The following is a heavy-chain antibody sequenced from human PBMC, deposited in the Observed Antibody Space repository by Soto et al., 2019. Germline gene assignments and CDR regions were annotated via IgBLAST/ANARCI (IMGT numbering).Heavy chain of an antibody. Sequence: QVQLVESGGGVVQPGRSLRLSCAASGFTFSSYGMHWVRQAPGKGLEWVVVISYDGTNKYYADSLKGRFTIARDNSKNTRYQQMTSLRSEDTAVYYCAKDHRWAAAGNSYCCGMGVWGQGTTVTVSS. J-gene: IGHJ6*02. V-gene: IGHV3-30*18. D-gene: IGHD6-13*01. CDR2: ISYDGTNK. CDR1: GFTFSSYG. CDR3: AKDHRWAAAGNSYCCGMGV.